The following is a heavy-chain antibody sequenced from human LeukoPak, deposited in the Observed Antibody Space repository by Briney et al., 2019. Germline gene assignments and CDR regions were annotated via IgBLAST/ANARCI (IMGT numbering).Heavy chain of an antibody. CDR3: AREKVRLGSSWYVTEYGMDV. CDR2: INHSGST. CDR1: GGSISGYY. V-gene: IGHV4-34*01. D-gene: IGHD6-13*01. Sequence: SETLSLTCTVSGGSISGYYWSWIRQPPRKGLEWIGEINHSGSTNYNKPLNSRVTISVDTSKNQFSLKMSCVTAAETAVYYCAREKVRLGSSWYVTEYGMDVWGQGTTVTVSS. J-gene: IGHJ6*02.